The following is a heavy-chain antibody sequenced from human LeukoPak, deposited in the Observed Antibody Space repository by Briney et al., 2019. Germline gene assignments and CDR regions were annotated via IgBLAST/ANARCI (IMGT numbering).Heavy chain of an antibody. J-gene: IGHJ4*02. CDR3: AKVNGKYYDDSSGYLGIAE. CDR2: ISSDGSNK. V-gene: IGHV3-30*18. Sequence: GRSLRLSCAASGFTFSNYAMHWVRQAPGKGLEWVAVISSDGSNKSYADSVKGRFAMSRDNCKNTMYLQMTSLRAEDTGMYCCAKVNGKYYDDSSGYLGIAEWGQGTLVTVSS. D-gene: IGHD3-22*01. CDR1: GFTFSNYA.